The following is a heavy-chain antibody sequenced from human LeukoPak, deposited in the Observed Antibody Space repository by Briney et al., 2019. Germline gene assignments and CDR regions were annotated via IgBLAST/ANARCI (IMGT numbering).Heavy chain of an antibody. J-gene: IGHJ5*02. Sequence: PGGSLRLSCAASGFTFSSYAMSWVRQAPGKGLEWVSAISGSGGSTYYADSVKGRFTISRDNSKNTLYLQMNSLRAEDTAVYYCAKERLSKIVVVHSNWFDPWGQGTLVTVSS. D-gene: IGHD2-15*01. CDR2: ISGSGGST. CDR1: GFTFSSYA. CDR3: AKERLSKIVVVHSNWFDP. V-gene: IGHV3-23*01.